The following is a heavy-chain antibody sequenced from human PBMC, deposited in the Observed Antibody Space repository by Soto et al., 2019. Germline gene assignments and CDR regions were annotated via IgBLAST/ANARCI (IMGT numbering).Heavy chain of an antibody. CDR3: ARDDSSGWPYYYYYMDV. V-gene: IGHV3-20*01. CDR1: GFTFDDYG. J-gene: IGHJ6*03. D-gene: IGHD6-19*01. Sequence: GGSLRLSCAASGFTFDDYGMSWVRQAPGKGLEWVSGINWNGGSTGYADSVKGRFTISRDNAKNSLYLQMNSLRAEDTALYHCARDDSSGWPYYYYYMDVWGKGTTVTVSS. CDR2: INWNGGST.